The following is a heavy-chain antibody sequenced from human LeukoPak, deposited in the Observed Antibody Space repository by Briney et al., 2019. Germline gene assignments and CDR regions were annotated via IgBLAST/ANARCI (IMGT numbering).Heavy chain of an antibody. D-gene: IGHD3-22*01. CDR3: ARSYPAYDSSGYYGPDPENYNWFDP. CDR1: GGSISSGSYY. Sequence: SETLSLTCTVSGGSISSGSYYWSWIRQPAGKGLEWIGRIYTSGSTNYNPSLKNRVTISVDTSKNQFSLKLSSVTAADTAVYYCARSYPAYDSSGYYGPDPENYNWFDPWGQGTLVTVSS. CDR2: IYTSGST. J-gene: IGHJ5*02. V-gene: IGHV4-61*02.